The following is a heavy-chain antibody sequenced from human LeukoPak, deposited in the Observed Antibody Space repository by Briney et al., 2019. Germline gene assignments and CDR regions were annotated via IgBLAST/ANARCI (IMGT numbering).Heavy chain of an antibody. J-gene: IGHJ6*03. CDR3: ARDLAARPLGYYYYYMDV. Sequence: SVKVSCKASGGTFSSYAISWVRQAPGQGLEWMGRIIPIFGTANYAQKFQGRVTITTDESTSTAYMELSSLRSEDTAVYYCARDLAARPLGYYYYYMDVWGKGTTVTVS. CDR2: IIPIFGTA. D-gene: IGHD6-6*01. V-gene: IGHV1-69*05. CDR1: GGTFSSYA.